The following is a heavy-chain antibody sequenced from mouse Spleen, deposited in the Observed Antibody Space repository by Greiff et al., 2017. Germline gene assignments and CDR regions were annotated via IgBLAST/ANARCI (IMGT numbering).Heavy chain of an antibody. Sequence: DVKLVESGGGLVKPGGSLKLSCAASGFTFSSYAMSWVRQTPEKRLEWVATISSGGSYTYYPDSVKGRFTISRDNAKNTLYLQMSSLRSEDTAMYYCARHRPPPGAWFAYWGQGTLVTVSA. V-gene: IGHV5-9-3*01. CDR2: ISSGGSYT. CDR3: ARHRPPPGAWFAY. J-gene: IGHJ3*01. CDR1: GFTFSSYA.